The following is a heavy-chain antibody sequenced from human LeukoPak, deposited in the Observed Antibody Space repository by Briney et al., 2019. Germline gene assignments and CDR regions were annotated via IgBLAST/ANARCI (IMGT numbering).Heavy chain of an antibody. Sequence: PGGSLRLSCAASGFTFSSYSMNWVRQAPGKGLEWLSTINGGAGGTYYADSVTGRFTISSDTSQNTLYLQMNSLRIEDTAVYYCAKANPTPRGVNFDYWGQGTLVTVSS. CDR2: INGGAGGT. D-gene: IGHD3-10*01. J-gene: IGHJ4*02. CDR3: AKANPTPRGVNFDY. V-gene: IGHV3-23*01. CDR1: GFTFSSYS.